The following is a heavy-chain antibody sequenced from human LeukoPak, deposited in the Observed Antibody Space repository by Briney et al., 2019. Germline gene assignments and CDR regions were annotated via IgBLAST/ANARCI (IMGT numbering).Heavy chain of an antibody. CDR3: AKGGWLEY. CDR1: GFTFSSYS. Sequence: GGSLRLSCAASGFTFSSYSMNWVRQAPGKGLEWVSSISRSSSYIYYADSVKGRFTISRDNAKNSLYLQMNSLRAEDTAVYYCAKGGWLEYWGQGTLVTVSS. D-gene: IGHD6-19*01. CDR2: ISRSSSYI. J-gene: IGHJ4*02. V-gene: IGHV3-21*01.